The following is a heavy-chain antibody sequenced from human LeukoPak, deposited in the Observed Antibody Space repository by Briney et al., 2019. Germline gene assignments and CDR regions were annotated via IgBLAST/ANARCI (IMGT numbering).Heavy chain of an antibody. CDR3: AKTGRRDGYNFREGEDGDFDY. Sequence: GGSLRLSCAASGFTFSSYGMHWVRQAPGKGLEWVAVISYDGSNKYYADSVKGRFTISRDNSKNTLYLQMNSLRAEDTAVYYCAKTGRRDGYNFREGEDGDFDYWGQGTLVTVSS. CDR1: GFTFSSYG. J-gene: IGHJ4*02. D-gene: IGHD5-24*01. CDR2: ISYDGSNK. V-gene: IGHV3-30*18.